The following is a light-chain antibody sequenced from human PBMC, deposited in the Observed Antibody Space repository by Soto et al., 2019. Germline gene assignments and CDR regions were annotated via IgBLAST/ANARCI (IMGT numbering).Light chain of an antibody. CDR2: WAS. V-gene: IGKV4-1*01. J-gene: IGKJ1*01. Sequence: DIVMTQSPDSLAVSLGERATINCKSSQTVLANSNNMNYLAWYQQKPGQPPKLVIYWASTRESGVPERFSGSGSGPDFTLTISRLQPEDVAVYYCQQYFKSPWTFGQGTKVEIK. CDR3: QQYFKSPWT. CDR1: QTVLANSNNMNY.